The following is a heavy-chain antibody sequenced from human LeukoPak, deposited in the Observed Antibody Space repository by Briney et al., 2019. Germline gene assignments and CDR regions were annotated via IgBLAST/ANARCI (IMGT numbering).Heavy chain of an antibody. D-gene: IGHD1-1*01. CDR2: ISSSSSYI. CDR1: GFTFSTYI. V-gene: IGHV3-21*01. CDR3: ARDPENWNDPFDY. J-gene: IGHJ4*02. Sequence: GGSLRLSCAASGFTFSTYIMNWVRQTPGKGLEWVSSISSSSSYIYYADSVKGRFTISRDNAKNSLYLQMNSLRAEDTAVYYCARDPENWNDPFDYWGQGTLVTVSS.